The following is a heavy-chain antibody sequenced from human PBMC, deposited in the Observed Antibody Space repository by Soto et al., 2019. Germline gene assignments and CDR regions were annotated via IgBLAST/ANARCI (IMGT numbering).Heavy chain of an antibody. D-gene: IGHD3-10*01. CDR3: GRDDYGIFPY. J-gene: IGHJ4*02. V-gene: IGHV1-2*02. CDR2: IDPKNGGT. Sequence: QVQLVQSGTEVKKPGASVKVSSQASGYSISAYYIHWVRQAPGQGLEWMGWIDPKNGGTVSAQKFQGRLTMTRDTSISTVYMDLCGLTSDDTALYYCGRDDYGIFPYWGQGSLVTVSS. CDR1: GYSISAYY.